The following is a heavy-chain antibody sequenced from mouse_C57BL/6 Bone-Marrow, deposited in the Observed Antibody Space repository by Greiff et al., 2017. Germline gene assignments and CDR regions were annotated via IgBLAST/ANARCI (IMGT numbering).Heavy chain of an antibody. CDR2: IYPGSGST. Sequence: QVQLQQPGAEFVKPGASVKMSCKASGYTFTSYWITWVKQRPGQGLEWIGDIYPGSGSTYYNEKLKSKVTLSVDTSSSTAYMQLSSLTSEDTAVYYCAREGVVADYYAMDYWGQGTSVTVSS. CDR3: AREGVVADYYAMDY. J-gene: IGHJ4*01. V-gene: IGHV1-55*01. CDR1: GYTFTSYW. D-gene: IGHD1-1*01.